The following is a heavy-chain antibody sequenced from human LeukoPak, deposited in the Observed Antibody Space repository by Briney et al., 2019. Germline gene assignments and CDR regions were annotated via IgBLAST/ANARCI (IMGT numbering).Heavy chain of an antibody. J-gene: IGHJ3*02. CDR3: ARGVWSSRNAFDI. V-gene: IGHV3-7*01. D-gene: IGHD1-14*01. CDR2: IKPDATGK. Sequence: GGSLRLSCAASGFSFTTSWMSWVRQAPGKGLEWVANIKPDATGKHYVDSVRGRFTISRDNAQNSLSLEMSSLRAEDTAVYYCARGVWSSRNAFDIWGQGTMVTVS. CDR1: GFSFTTSW.